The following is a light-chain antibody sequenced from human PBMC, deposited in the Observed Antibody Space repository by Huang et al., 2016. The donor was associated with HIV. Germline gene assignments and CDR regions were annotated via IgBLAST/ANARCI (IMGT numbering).Light chain of an antibody. J-gene: IGKJ4*01. V-gene: IGKV3-15*01. CDR3: HQYNNWLLS. CDR1: RSVSTN. Sequence: EIVMIQSPATLSVSPGERVTLSCRANRSVSTNLAWYQQRPGQAPRLLIYGPSTRAPGIPARFSGSGSGTDFSLTISSLQSEDFALYYCHQYNNWLLSFGGGTRVDI. CDR2: GPS.